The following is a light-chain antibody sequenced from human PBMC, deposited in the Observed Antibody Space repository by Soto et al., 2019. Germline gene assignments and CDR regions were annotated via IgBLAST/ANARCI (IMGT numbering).Light chain of an antibody. CDR3: QQLNSYPWT. J-gene: IGKJ1*01. CDR1: QGISSY. V-gene: IGKV1-9*01. CDR2: AAS. Sequence: DIQLTPSPSFLSASVVDRVTITCRASQGISSYLAWYQQKPGKAPKLLIYAASTLQSGVPSRFSGSGSGTEFTLTISSLQPEDFATYYCQQLNSYPWTFGQGTKVDIK.